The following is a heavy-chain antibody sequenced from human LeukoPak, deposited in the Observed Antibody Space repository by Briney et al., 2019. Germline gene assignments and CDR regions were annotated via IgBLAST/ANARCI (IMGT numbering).Heavy chain of an antibody. CDR3: ARPGIAAAADYWHFDL. D-gene: IGHD6-13*01. CDR1: GYSFTSYW. J-gene: IGHJ2*01. CDR2: IYPDDSDT. Sequence: GESLKISCKGSGYSFTSYWIGWVRQMPGKGLEWMGIIYPDDSDTRYSPSFQGQVTISADKSISTVYLQWSSLKASDTAMYYCARPGIAAAADYWHFDLWGRGTLVTVSS. V-gene: IGHV5-51*01.